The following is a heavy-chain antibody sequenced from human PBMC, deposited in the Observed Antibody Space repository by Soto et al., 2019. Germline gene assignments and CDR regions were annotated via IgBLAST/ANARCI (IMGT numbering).Heavy chain of an antibody. CDR2: LYYGRSA. J-gene: IGHJ4*02. D-gene: IGHD3-10*01. Sequence: SETLSLTCAVSGDSISSYYCMWIRQPPGKGLESIGYLYYGRSANYNPSLKSRVTISVDTSKNQFSLKLSSVTAADTAVYYCARAPRGNYGYPSYFDYWGQGTLVTVSS. CDR3: ARAPRGNYGYPSYFDY. V-gene: IGHV4-59*01. CDR1: GDSISSYY.